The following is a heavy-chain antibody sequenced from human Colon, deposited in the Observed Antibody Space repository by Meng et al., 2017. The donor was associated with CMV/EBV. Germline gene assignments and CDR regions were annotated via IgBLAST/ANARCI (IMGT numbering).Heavy chain of an antibody. J-gene: IGHJ4*02. Sequence: QVQLVQSGAEVTKPGASVEVSCKASGYTFTSHGISWARQAPGQGLEWMGWISPGDDNGKYSQKFQGRVAITKDTSASTAYLDLSSLKSEDTAVYYCAITSLFDYWDQGTLVTVSS. CDR3: AITSLFDY. V-gene: IGHV1-18*01. CDR2: ISPGDDNG. CDR1: GYTFTSHG.